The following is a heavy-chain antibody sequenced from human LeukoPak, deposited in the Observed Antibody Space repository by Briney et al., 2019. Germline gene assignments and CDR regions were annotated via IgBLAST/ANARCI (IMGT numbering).Heavy chain of an antibody. CDR1: GYTFTSYD. CDR2: MNPNSGNT. CDR3: ARVPNTYGSGSYFFTTRRYYFDY. Sequence: ASVKVSCKASGYTFTSYDISWVRQATGQGLEWMGWMNPNSGNTGYAQKFQGRVTMTRNTSISTAYMELSSLRSEDTAVYYCARVPNTYGSGSYFFTTRRYYFDYWGQGTLVTVSS. D-gene: IGHD3-10*01. J-gene: IGHJ4*02. V-gene: IGHV1-8*01.